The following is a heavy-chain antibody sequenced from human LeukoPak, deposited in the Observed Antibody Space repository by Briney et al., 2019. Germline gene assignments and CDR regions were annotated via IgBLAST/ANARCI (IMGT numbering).Heavy chain of an antibody. Sequence: SETLSLTCTVSGGSISSYYWSWIRQPAGKGLEWIGRIYTSGSTNYNPSLKSRVTMSVDTSKNQFSLKLSSVTAADTAVYYCARYSSSWTTYYFDYWGQGTLVTVSS. V-gene: IGHV4-4*07. CDR1: GGSISSYY. J-gene: IGHJ4*02. D-gene: IGHD6-13*01. CDR3: ARYSSSWTTYYFDY. CDR2: IYTSGST.